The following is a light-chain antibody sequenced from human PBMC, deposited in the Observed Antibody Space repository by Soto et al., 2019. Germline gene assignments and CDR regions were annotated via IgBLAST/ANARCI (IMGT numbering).Light chain of an antibody. CDR2: GAS. J-gene: IGKJ1*01. CDR1: QSVGSD. CDR3: QQYLDWPRT. Sequence: EIVMTQSPATLSVSPGARATLSCRASQSVGSDLVWYRQKPGQAPSLLIYGASNRATGVPDRFSGIGSGTVLTLTISSLHSDDCEVYDGQQYLDWPRTFGQGTKVDIK. V-gene: IGKV3-15*01.